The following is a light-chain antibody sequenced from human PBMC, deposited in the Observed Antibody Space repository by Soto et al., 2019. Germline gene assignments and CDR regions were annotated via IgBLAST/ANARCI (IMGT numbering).Light chain of an antibody. CDR3: QQRSKWPPWT. CDR2: DAS. Sequence: ELVLTQSRATLSLSPGQRPSLSYRASQSVSSYLAWYQQKHDQAPSLLXFDASNRATGIPARFSGSGSGTDFTLTISSLETEDFAVYYCQQRSKWPPWTFGQGTKVDIK. J-gene: IGKJ1*01. V-gene: IGKV3-11*01. CDR1: QSVSSY.